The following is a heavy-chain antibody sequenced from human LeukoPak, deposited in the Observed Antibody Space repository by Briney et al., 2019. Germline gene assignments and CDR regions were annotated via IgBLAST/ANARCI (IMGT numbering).Heavy chain of an antibody. D-gene: IGHD4-11*01. CDR3: ARMTPDNNFPGDIGF. J-gene: IGHJ4*02. CDR1: DYTIKSDYY. V-gene: IGHV4-38-2*01. CDR2: IFHSGTS. Sequence: SETLSLMCAVSDYTIKSDYYWAWIRQSPGKGLERIGTIFHSGTSYYNPSLRSRLTISVDSSKNHFSLRLSAVTAADTAVYYCARMTPDNNFPGDIGFWGQGTLVTVSS.